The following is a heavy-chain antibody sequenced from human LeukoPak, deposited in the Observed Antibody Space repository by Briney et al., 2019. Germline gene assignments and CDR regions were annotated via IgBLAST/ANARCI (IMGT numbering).Heavy chain of an antibody. J-gene: IGHJ4*02. Sequence: ASVKVSCKASGYTFTSYYMHWVRQAPGQGLEWMGIINPSGGSTSYAQKFQGRVTMTRDMSTSTVHMELSSLRSEDTAVYYCARRSIIAAAGTGSFDYWGQGTLVTVSS. V-gene: IGHV1-46*01. CDR1: GYTFTSYY. CDR2: INPSGGST. CDR3: ARRSIIAAAGTGSFDY. D-gene: IGHD6-13*01.